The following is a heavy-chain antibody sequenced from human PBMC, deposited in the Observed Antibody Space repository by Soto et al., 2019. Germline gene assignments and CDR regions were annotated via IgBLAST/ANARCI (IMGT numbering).Heavy chain of an antibody. D-gene: IGHD3-16*02. V-gene: IGHV1-18*01. J-gene: IGHJ5*02. CDR3: ARGGIITSQNIVISWFDP. Sequence: GASVKVSCKASGYTFTSYGISWVRQAPGQGLEWMGWISAYNGNTNYARKLQGRVTMTTDTSTSTAYMELRSLRSDDTAVYYCARGGIITSQNIVISWFDPWGQGTLVTVSS. CDR1: GYTFTSYG. CDR2: ISAYNGNT.